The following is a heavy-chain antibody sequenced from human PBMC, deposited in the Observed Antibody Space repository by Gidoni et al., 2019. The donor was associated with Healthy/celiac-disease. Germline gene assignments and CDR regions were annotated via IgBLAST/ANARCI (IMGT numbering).Heavy chain of an antibody. CDR3: AKDEEGDAFDI. J-gene: IGHJ3*02. Sequence: QVQLVESGGGVVQPGRSLRLSCAASGFTFSSYGMHWVRQAPGKGLEWVAVISYDGSNKYYADSVKGRFTISRDNSKNTLYLQMNSLRAEDTAVYYCAKDEEGDAFDIWGQGTMVTVSS. CDR1: GFTFSSYG. V-gene: IGHV3-30*18. CDR2: ISYDGSNK.